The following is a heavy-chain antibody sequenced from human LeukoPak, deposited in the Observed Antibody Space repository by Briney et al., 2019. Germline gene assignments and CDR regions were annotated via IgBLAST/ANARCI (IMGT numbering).Heavy chain of an antibody. Sequence: PSETLSLTCTVSGGSISSGSYYWSWIRQPPGKGLEWIGYIYHSGSTYYNPSLKSRVTISVDRSKNQFSLKLSSVTAADTAVYYCARNPAIAAGVDYWGQGTLVTVSS. CDR3: ARNPAIAAGVDY. D-gene: IGHD6-25*01. J-gene: IGHJ4*02. CDR1: GGSISSGSYY. V-gene: IGHV4-30-2*01. CDR2: IYHSGST.